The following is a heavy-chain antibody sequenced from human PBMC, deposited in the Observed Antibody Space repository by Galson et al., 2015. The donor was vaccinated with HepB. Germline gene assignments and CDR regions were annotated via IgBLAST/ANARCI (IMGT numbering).Heavy chain of an antibody. V-gene: IGHV3-11*01. J-gene: IGHJ6*02. D-gene: IGHD3-3*01. Sequence: SLRLSCAASGFTFSDYYMSWIRQAPGKGLGWVSYISSSGSTIYYADSVKGRFTISRDNAKNSLYLQMNSLRAEDTAVYYCARDRGFLEWFMDVWGQGTTVTVSS. CDR3: ARDRGFLEWFMDV. CDR2: ISSSGSTI. CDR1: GFTFSDYY.